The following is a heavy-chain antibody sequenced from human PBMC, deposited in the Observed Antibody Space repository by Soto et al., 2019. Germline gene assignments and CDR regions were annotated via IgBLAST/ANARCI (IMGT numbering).Heavy chain of an antibody. CDR3: ARSPRVRFLEWLLGWFDP. CDR2: ISYDGSNK. J-gene: IGHJ5*02. V-gene: IGHV3-30-3*01. Sequence: HPGGSLRLSCAASGFTFSSYAMHWVRQAPGKGLEWVAVISYDGSNKYYADSVKGRFTISRDNSKNTLYLQMNSLRAEDTAVYYCARSPRVRFLEWLLGWFDPWGQGTLVTVSS. D-gene: IGHD3-3*01. CDR1: GFTFSSYA.